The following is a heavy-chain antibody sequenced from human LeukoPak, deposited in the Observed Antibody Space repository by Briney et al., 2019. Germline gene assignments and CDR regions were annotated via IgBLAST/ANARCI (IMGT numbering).Heavy chain of an antibody. Sequence: SETLSLTCTVSGGSISSYYWSWIRQPPGKGLEWIGYIYYSGSTNYNPSLKSRVTISVDTSKNQFSLKLSSVTAADTAVYYCARHRSGGSLEHYYYYYMDVWGKGTTVNVSS. J-gene: IGHJ6*03. CDR3: ARHRSGGSLEHYYYYYMDV. D-gene: IGHD2-15*01. V-gene: IGHV4-59*01. CDR1: GGSISSYY. CDR2: IYYSGST.